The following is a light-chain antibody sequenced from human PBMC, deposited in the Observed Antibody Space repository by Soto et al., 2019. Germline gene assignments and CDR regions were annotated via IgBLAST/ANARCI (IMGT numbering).Light chain of an antibody. CDR1: QGIGDT. CDR2: DTS. J-gene: IGKJ5*01. V-gene: IGKV3-20*01. Sequence: EVVMTQSPATLSVSPGEGVTLSCRASQGIGDTLAWYQHKPGQTPRLLIYDTSIRATGIPDRFSGSGSGTDFTLTISRLEPEDFALYFCQQYGSSAPITFGQGTRLEIK. CDR3: QQYGSSAPIT.